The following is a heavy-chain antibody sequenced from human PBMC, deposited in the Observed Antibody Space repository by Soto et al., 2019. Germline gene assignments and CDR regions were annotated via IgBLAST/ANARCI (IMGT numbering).Heavy chain of an antibody. CDR1: GGYFSCYG. V-gene: IGHV4-34*01. CDR3: VRRRTSDWWGRLMDV. Sequence: LETLSLTCAVSGGYFSCYGGNWIRQPPGKGLEWIGEINHSGTTNYNPSLESRVTISVDTSNTLFSLRLRSVTAADTAVYYCVRRRTSDWWGRLMDVWGQGTTVTVSS. J-gene: IGHJ6*02. CDR2: INHSGTT. D-gene: IGHD2-8*02.